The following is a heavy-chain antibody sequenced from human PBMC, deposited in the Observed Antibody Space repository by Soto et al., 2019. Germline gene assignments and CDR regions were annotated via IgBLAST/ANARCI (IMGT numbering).Heavy chain of an antibody. CDR1: GYSFTSYW. CDR2: IYPGDSDT. V-gene: IGHV5-51*01. J-gene: IGHJ6*02. Sequence: GGSLQISCKGSGYSFTSYWIGCVRQMPGKGLEWMGIIYPGDSDTRYSPSFQGQVTIPADKSISTAYLQWSSLKASDTAMYYCARSVFHDYGMDVWGQGTRVTVSS. CDR3: ARSVFHDYGMDV. D-gene: IGHD3-16*01.